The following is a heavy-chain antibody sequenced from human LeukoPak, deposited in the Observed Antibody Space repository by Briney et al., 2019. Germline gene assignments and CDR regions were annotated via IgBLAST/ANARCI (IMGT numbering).Heavy chain of an antibody. Sequence: AGGSLRLSCAASGFTFSSYTMNWVRQAPGKGLEWVSSITSGGVNTYYATSVKGRFTISRDNAKNSLFLQMNSLRAEDTAVYYCAKDGDPLLWFGGLTYMDVWGKGTTVSVSS. CDR3: AKDGDPLLWFGGLTYMDV. V-gene: IGHV3-21*01. J-gene: IGHJ6*03. CDR2: ITSGGVNT. D-gene: IGHD3-10*01. CDR1: GFTFSSYT.